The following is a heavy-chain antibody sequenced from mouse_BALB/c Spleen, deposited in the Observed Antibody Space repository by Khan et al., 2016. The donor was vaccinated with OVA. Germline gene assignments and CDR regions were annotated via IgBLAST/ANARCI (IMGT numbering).Heavy chain of an antibody. CDR2: ISYCGNT. Sequence: QLEESGPGLVKPSQSLSLTCTVTGYSITTAYARNWIRQFPGSKLEWMGHISYCGNTKYNPSFKSRISFTRDTSNNQFFLQLKSVTTEDTARYYCARMYGGDFDYWGQGTTLTVSS. CDR3: ARMYGGDFDY. D-gene: IGHD2-10*02. J-gene: IGHJ2*01. V-gene: IGHV3-2*02. CDR1: GYSITTAYA.